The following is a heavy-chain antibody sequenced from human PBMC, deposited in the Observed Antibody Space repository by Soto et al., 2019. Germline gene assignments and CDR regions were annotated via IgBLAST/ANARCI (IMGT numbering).Heavy chain of an antibody. J-gene: IGHJ6*02. V-gene: IGHV1-69*06. CDR3: ARVTGPNYDFWSGYYPDYYYYGMDV. D-gene: IGHD3-3*01. CDR2: IIPIFGTA. CDR1: GGTFSSYA. Sequence: VKVSCKASGGTFSSYAISWVRQAPGQGLEWMGGIIPIFGTANYAQKFQGRVTITADKSTSTAYMELSSLRSEDTAVYYCARVTGPNYDFWSGYYPDYYYYGMDVWGQGTTVTVSS.